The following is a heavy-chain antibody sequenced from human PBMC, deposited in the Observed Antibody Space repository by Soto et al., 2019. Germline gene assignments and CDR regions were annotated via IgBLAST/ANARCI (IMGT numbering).Heavy chain of an antibody. J-gene: IGHJ4*02. D-gene: IGHD1-26*01. CDR1: GFTFDDYA. CDR2: ISWNSGSI. V-gene: IGHV3-9*01. Sequence: EVQLVESGGGLVQPGRSLRLSCAASGFTFDDYAMHWVRQAPGKGLEWVSGISWNSGSIGYADSVKGRFTISRDNAKNSLYLRINSLRAEDTVLYYCAKDKWELSYYFDCWGQGTLVTVSS. CDR3: AKDKWELSYYFDC.